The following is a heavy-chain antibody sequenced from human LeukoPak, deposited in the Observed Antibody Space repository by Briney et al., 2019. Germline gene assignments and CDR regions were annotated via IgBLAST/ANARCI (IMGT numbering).Heavy chain of an antibody. CDR2: IIPIFDTS. V-gene: IGHV1-69*06. Sequence: SVKVSCKASGYTFTSYDINWVRQAPGQGLEWMGGIIPIFDTSNYAQKFQGRVTITADKSTSTAYMELSSLRSEDTAVYYCARDPLGYEGPFDIWGQGTMVTMSS. CDR3: ARDPLGYEGPFDI. D-gene: IGHD3-16*01. J-gene: IGHJ3*02. CDR1: GYTFTSYD.